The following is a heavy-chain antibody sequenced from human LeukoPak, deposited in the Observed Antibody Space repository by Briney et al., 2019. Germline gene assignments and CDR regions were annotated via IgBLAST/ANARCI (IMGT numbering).Heavy chain of an antibody. Sequence: SVKVSCKASGGTFSSYAISWVRQAPGQGLEWMGGIISIFGTANYAQKFQGRVTITADESTSTAYMELSSLRSEDTAVYYCARSPSYGSGSPPNWFDPWGQGTLVTVSS. CDR3: ARSPSYGSGSPPNWFDP. CDR1: GGTFSSYA. CDR2: IISIFGTA. D-gene: IGHD3-10*01. J-gene: IGHJ5*02. V-gene: IGHV1-69*13.